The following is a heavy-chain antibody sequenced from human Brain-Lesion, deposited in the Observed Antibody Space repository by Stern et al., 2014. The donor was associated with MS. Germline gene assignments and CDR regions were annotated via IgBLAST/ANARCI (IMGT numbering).Heavy chain of an antibody. CDR2: IYYSGST. J-gene: IGHJ5*02. V-gene: IGHV4-39*01. D-gene: IGHD6-13*01. CDR1: GDSISRSDNY. CDR3: ARGTSSWLQRWFDP. Sequence: QVQLQESGPGLVKPSETLSLTCSVSGDSISRSDNYWGWFRQPPGKGLEWIGTIYYSGSTYYAPSLKSRVTISGETSKNQLSLKLIAVTAGDTAVYYCARGTSSWLQRWFDPWGQGTLVTVSA.